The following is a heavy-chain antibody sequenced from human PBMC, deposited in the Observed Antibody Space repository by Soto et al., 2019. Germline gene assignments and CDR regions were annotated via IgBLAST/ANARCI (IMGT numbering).Heavy chain of an antibody. Sequence: GESLKISCKGPGHLFNNHWIGWVRQTPGKGLEWMGLIFTRDSETKTSASFQGHVSFSVDNSINTVHLQWTSLKTTDTGIYFCARGYFDSGHGYDLWGQGTLVTVYS. CDR1: GHLFNNHW. D-gene: IGHD3-10*01. CDR2: IFTRDSET. CDR3: ARGYFDSGHGYDL. J-gene: IGHJ5*02. V-gene: IGHV5-51*01.